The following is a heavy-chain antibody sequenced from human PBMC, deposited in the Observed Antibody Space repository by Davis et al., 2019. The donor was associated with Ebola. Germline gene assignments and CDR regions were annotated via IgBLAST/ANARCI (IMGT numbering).Heavy chain of an antibody. V-gene: IGHV5-51*01. J-gene: IGHJ4*02. CDR3: ASPSSSPPY. Sequence: GESLKISCKGSGYSFSTYWIAWVRQTPAKGLEWMGIIYAGDSDTRYSPSFEGQVTISVDRSISTAYLQWSSLKASDTAMYYCASPSSSPPYWGQGTLVTVSS. CDR2: IYAGDSDT. CDR1: GYSFSTYW. D-gene: IGHD6-13*01.